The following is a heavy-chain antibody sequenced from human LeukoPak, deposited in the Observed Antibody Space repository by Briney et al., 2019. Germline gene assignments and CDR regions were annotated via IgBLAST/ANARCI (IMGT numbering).Heavy chain of an antibody. CDR3: VRDWDHFDFDS. Sequence: GGSLRLSRAASGFTFSNYWMHWVRQAPGKGLVWVSRIKGDGSHTIYADSVKGRFTISRDNAKNTLYLQMKSLRAEDTAVYYCVRDWDHFDFDSWGQGTLVTVSS. V-gene: IGHV3-74*01. CDR2: IKGDGSHT. CDR1: GFTFSNYW. J-gene: IGHJ5*01. D-gene: IGHD3-9*01.